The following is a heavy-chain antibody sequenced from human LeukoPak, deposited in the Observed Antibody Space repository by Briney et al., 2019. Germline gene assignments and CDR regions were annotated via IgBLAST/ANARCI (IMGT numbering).Heavy chain of an antibody. J-gene: IGHJ5*02. D-gene: IGHD4-11*01. Sequence: ASVKVSCKASGYTFTGYYMHGVRQAPGQGLEWMGWINPNSGGTNYAQKFQGWVTMTRDTSISTAYMELSRLRSDDTAVYYCARDQQFNWFDPWGQGTLVTVSS. V-gene: IGHV1-2*04. CDR1: GYTFTGYY. CDR2: INPNSGGT. CDR3: ARDQQFNWFDP.